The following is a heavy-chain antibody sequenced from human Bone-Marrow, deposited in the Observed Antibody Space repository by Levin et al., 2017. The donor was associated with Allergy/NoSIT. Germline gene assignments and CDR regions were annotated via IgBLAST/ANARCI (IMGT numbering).Heavy chain of an antibody. V-gene: IGHV3-7*01. CDR1: GFTFRSYW. J-gene: IGHJ3*02. CDR2: IKQDGSEK. Sequence: LSLTCAASGFTFRSYWMSWVRQAPGKGLEWVANIKQDGSEKYYVDSVKGRFTISRDNAKNSLYLQMNSLRAEDTAVYYCAGTYYYDSSGPQARAFDIWGQGTMVTVSS. CDR3: AGTYYYDSSGPQARAFDI. D-gene: IGHD3-22*01.